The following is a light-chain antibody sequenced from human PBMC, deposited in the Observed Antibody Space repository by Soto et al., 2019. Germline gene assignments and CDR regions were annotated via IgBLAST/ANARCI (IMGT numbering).Light chain of an antibody. V-gene: IGKV1-17*01. CDR3: LKQYSYQLT. CDR2: AAS. CDR1: QGVKTD. J-gene: IGKJ4*01. Sequence: DIQMTQSPSSVSASVGDIVTITCRASQGVKTDLGWYQQKPGKAPKRLIYAASRLQSGVPSRFSGSGSWTAFTLTISSRQPEDFASYDCLKQYSYQLTFGGG.